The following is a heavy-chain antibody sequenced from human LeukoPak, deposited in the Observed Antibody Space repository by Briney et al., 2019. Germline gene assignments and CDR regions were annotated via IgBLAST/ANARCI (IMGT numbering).Heavy chain of an antibody. D-gene: IGHD4-11*01. Sequence: PGRSLRLSCAASGFTFSSYGMHWVRQAPGKGLEWVAVIWYDGSNKYYADSVKGRFTISRDNSKNTLYLQMNSLRAEDTAVYYCARDFGAIDYGNTGSLYWGKRTWATVPS. J-gene: IGHJ4*02. CDR3: ARDFGAIDYGNTGSLY. CDR2: IWYDGSNK. V-gene: IGHV3-33*01. CDR1: GFTFSSYG.